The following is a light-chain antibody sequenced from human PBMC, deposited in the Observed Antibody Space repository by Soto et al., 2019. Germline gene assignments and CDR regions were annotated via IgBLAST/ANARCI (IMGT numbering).Light chain of an antibody. J-gene: IGLJ3*02. CDR1: SSDVGGYNF. V-gene: IGLV2-14*03. Sequence: QSALTQTASVSGSPGQSITISCTRTSSDVGGYNFVSWYQQHPGKAPKLIIHEVTNRPSGVSGRFSGSKSGNTAFLTISGLQAEDEAVYYCCSHSSSITWMFGGGTKLTVL. CDR3: CSHSSSITWM. CDR2: EVT.